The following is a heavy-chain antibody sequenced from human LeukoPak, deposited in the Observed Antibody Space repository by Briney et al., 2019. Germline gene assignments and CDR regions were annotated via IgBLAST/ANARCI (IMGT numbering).Heavy chain of an antibody. CDR1: GGSISSSSYY. J-gene: IGHJ4*02. Sequence: SETLSLTCTVSGGSISSSSYYWGWIRQPPGKGLEWIGSIYYSGSTYYNPPLKSRVTISVDTSKNQFSLKLSSVTAADTAVYYCARQAYDFWSGYPSRFDYWGQGTLVTVSS. D-gene: IGHD3-3*01. V-gene: IGHV4-39*07. CDR3: ARQAYDFWSGYPSRFDY. CDR2: IYYSGST.